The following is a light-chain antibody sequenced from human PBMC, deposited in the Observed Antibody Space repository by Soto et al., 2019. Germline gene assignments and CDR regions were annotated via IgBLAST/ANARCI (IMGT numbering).Light chain of an antibody. Sequence: AIQMTQSPSSLSASVGDRVTITCRASQGISSDLGWYQEKPGKAPKLLIYAASTLQTGVPSRFSGSGSGTDFTLTISSLQPEDFATYYCLQDYSYPRTFGQGTKVEI. CDR2: AAS. CDR3: LQDYSYPRT. CDR1: QGISSD. V-gene: IGKV1-6*01. J-gene: IGKJ1*01.